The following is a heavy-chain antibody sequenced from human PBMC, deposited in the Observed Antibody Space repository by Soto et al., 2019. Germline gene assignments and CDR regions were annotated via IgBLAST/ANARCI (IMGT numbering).Heavy chain of an antibody. CDR2: IIPVFNTP. V-gene: IGHV1-69*01. Sequence: QVQLVQSGAELKKPGSSVKVSCKSSGGSFSNSAVTWVRQAPGQGLEWMGGIIPVFNTPNYAQKFQGRVAFTADDSTATAYMELTSLTSEDTAVYCCASRPRNGYNRWGQGTLVTVSS. D-gene: IGHD5-12*01. J-gene: IGHJ4*02. CDR3: ASRPRNGYNR. CDR1: GGSFSNSA.